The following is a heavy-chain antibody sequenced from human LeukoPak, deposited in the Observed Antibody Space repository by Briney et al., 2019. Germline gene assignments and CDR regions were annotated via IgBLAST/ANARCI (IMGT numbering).Heavy chain of an antibody. CDR1: GGSISSYY. CDR3: ARSMYYYDSSGYPQSYYFDY. CDR2: IYTSGST. J-gene: IGHJ4*02. D-gene: IGHD3-22*01. Sequence: SETLSLTCTVSGGSISSYYWSWIRQPAGKGLEWIGRIYTSGSTNYNPSLKSRVTISVDKSKNQFSLKLSSVTAADTAVYYCARSMYYYDSSGYPQSYYFDYWGQGTLVTVSS. V-gene: IGHV4-4*07.